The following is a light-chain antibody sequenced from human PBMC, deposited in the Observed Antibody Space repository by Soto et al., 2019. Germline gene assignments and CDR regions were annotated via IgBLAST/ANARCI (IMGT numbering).Light chain of an antibody. CDR1: QSISSY. CDR2: AAS. Sequence: DIQMTQSPSTVSASVGDRVTITCRASQSISSYLNWYQQKPGKAPKLLIYAASSLQSGVPSRFSGSGSGTDFTLTISSLEPEDFAVYYCQQRSNWPLTFGGGTKVDI. CDR3: QQRSNWPLT. J-gene: IGKJ4*01. V-gene: IGKV1-39*01.